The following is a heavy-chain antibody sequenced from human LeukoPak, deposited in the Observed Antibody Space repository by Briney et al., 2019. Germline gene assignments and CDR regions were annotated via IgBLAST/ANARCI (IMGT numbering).Heavy chain of an antibody. CDR1: GYTFTGFY. V-gene: IGHV1-2*04. J-gene: IGHJ4*02. CDR3: ARASSPGYDILTGYPPYFDY. D-gene: IGHD3-9*01. Sequence: ASVKVSCKASGYTFTGFYMHWVRQAPGQGLEWMGWINPNSGGTNYAQKFQGWVTMTRDTSISTAYMELSRLRSDDTAVYYCARASSPGYDILTGYPPYFDYWGQGTLVTVSS. CDR2: INPNSGGT.